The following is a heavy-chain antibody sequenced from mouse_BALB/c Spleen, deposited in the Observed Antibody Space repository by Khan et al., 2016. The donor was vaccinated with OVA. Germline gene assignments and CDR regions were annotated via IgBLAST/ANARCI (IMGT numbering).Heavy chain of an antibody. J-gene: IGHJ1*01. V-gene: IGHV3-8*02. CDR3: ARPGSGYVDWYFDV. D-gene: IGHD1-1*01. CDR1: GDSITGGY. Sequence: EVQLQESGPSLVKPSQTLSLTCSVTGDSITGGYWNWIRKFPGNKLEYMGYINYSGSTYYNPSLKSRISITRDTSRNQYYLQLNSVITEDTATYFRARPGSGYVDWYFDVWGAGTTVTVSS. CDR2: INYSGST.